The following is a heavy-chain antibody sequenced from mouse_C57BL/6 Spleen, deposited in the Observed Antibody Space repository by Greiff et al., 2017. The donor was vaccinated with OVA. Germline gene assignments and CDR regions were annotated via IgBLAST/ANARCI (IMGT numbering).Heavy chain of an antibody. V-gene: IGHV1-64*01. CDR1: GYTFTSYW. CDR3: ARRDSNPLAY. CDR2: IHPNSGST. D-gene: IGHD2-5*01. J-gene: IGHJ3*01. Sequence: QVQLQQPGAELVKPGASVKLSCKASGYTFTSYWMHWVKQRPGQGLEWIGMIHPNSGSTNYNEKFKSKATLTVDKSSSTAYMQLSSLTSEDAEVYEWARRDSNPLAYWGQGTLVTVSA.